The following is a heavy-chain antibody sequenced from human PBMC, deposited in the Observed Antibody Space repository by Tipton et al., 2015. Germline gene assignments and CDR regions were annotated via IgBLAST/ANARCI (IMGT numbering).Heavy chain of an antibody. Sequence: TLSLTCTVSGVSVNSYYWGWIRQPPGKGLECIGYIHYSGNSNYNPSLKSRISMSVDTSKNQISLKMTSVTAADTAFYYCARHKDSGTYPMDCWGQGTLVTVSS. V-gene: IGHV4-59*02. CDR2: IHYSGNS. CDR3: ARHKDSGTYPMDC. J-gene: IGHJ4*02. CDR1: GVSVNSYY. D-gene: IGHD3-10*01.